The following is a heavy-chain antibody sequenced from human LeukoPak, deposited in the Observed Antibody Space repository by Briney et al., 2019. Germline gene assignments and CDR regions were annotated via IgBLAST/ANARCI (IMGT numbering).Heavy chain of an antibody. CDR3: ARGGYSGYNFDS. V-gene: IGHV3-74*01. Sequence: GGSLRLSCAASGFTFSSYWMHWVRQAPGKGLVWVSRINSDGSSTSYADSVKGRFTISRDNAKNTLYLQMNSLRAEDTAVYYCARGGYSGYNFDSWGHGTLVTVSS. D-gene: IGHD5-12*01. J-gene: IGHJ4*01. CDR2: INSDGSST. CDR1: GFTFSSYW.